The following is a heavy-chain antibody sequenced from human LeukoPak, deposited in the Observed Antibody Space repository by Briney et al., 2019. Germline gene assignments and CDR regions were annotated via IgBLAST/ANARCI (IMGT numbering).Heavy chain of an antibody. D-gene: IGHD5-24*01. CDR1: GYNFTSYW. Sequence: GQSLKISCKASGYNFTSYWIGWVRQMPGKGLGWMGIIYPGDSDTRYSPSFQGQVTISADKSVSTAYLQWSSLKASDSAIYYCATRSDGYSQFDFWGQGTLVTVSS. V-gene: IGHV5-51*01. CDR3: ATRSDGYSQFDF. J-gene: IGHJ4*02. CDR2: IYPGDSDT.